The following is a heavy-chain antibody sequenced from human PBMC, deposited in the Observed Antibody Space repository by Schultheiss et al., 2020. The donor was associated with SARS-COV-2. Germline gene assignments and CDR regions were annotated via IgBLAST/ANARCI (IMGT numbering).Heavy chain of an antibody. D-gene: IGHD3-10*01. CDR1: GFTFSRYW. CDR3: ARERGSWGMDV. J-gene: IGHJ6*02. Sequence: GGSLRLSCAASGFTFSRYWMHWVRQAPGKGLVWVSRISSDGSSTSYADSVEGRFTISRDNAKNTPYLQLNSLRGEDTAVYYCARERGSWGMDVWGQGTTVTVSS. CDR2: ISSDGSST. V-gene: IGHV3-74*01.